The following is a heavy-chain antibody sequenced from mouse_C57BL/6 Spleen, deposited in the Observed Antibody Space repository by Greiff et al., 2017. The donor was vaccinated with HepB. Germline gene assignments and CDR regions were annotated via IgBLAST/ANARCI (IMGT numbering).Heavy chain of an antibody. J-gene: IGHJ4*01. V-gene: IGHV1-82*01. D-gene: IGHD2-4*01. Sequence: QVQLKQSGPELVKPGASVKISCKASGYAFSSSWMNWVKQRPGKGLEWIGRIYPGDGDTNYNGKFKGKATLTADKSSSTAYMQLSSLTSEDPAVYFCARGGDYYDYGYAMDYWGQGTSVTVSS. CDR2: IYPGDGDT. CDR3: ARGGDYYDYGYAMDY. CDR1: GYAFSSSW.